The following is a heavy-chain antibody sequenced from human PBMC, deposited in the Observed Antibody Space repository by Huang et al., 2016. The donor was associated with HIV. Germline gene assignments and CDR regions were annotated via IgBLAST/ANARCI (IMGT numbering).Heavy chain of an antibody. CDR3: ARGSRQGKYYYGSGTAY. CDR2: IKSDGSST. J-gene: IGHJ4*02. V-gene: IGHV3-74*01. D-gene: IGHD3-10*01. Sequence: EVQLVESGGGLVQPGGSLRLSCAASGFTFSSYWLHWVRQVPGKGLVLVSHIKSDGSSTSYADSVKGRFTISRDNAKNTLYLQMNSLRAEDTALYYCARGSRQGKYYYGSGTAYWGQGTLVTVSS. CDR1: GFTFSSYW.